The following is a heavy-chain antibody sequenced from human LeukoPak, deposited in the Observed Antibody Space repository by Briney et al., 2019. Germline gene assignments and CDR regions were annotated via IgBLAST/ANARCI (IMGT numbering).Heavy chain of an antibody. CDR1: GFTFSSYA. Sequence: GGSLRLSCAASGFTFSSYAMSWVRQAPGKGLEWVSAISGSGGSTYYADSVKGRFTISRDNPKNLVYLQVNNLRAEDTAIYYCARDRDHDFWSGYSPFAHWGQGILVTVSS. J-gene: IGHJ4*02. CDR3: ARDRDHDFWSGYSPFAH. CDR2: ISGSGGST. V-gene: IGHV3-23*01. D-gene: IGHD3-3*01.